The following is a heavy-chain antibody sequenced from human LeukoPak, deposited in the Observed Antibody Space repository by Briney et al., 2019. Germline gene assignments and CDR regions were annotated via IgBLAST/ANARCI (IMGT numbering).Heavy chain of an antibody. J-gene: IGHJ6*03. CDR1: GFTVSSSY. V-gene: IGHV3-66*03. CDR3: ARGPGEGRGGSCLPYYHYYMDV. CDR2: IYSCGAT. D-gene: IGHD2-15*01. Sequence: GGSLRLSCAASGFTVSSSYMSWVRQAPGKGLEWVSVIYSCGATYYADSVKGRFTISRDNSKNTLYLQMDSLRAEDTAVYYCARGPGEGRGGSCLPYYHYYMDVWGKGTTVTVSS.